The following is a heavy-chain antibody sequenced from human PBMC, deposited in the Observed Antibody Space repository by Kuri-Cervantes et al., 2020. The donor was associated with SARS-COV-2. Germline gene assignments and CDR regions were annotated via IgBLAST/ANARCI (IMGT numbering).Heavy chain of an antibody. J-gene: IGHJ3*02. CDR1: GGSISSSNW. CDR3: ARDTGYCGGDCSAFDI. Sequence: SETLSLTCAVSGGSISSSNWWSWVRQPPGKGLEWIGEIYHSGSTNYNPSLKSRVTISVDTSKNQFSLKLSSVTAADTAVYYCARDTGYCGGDCSAFDIWGQGTMVTVSS. CDR2: IYHSGST. V-gene: IGHV4-4*02. D-gene: IGHD2-21*02.